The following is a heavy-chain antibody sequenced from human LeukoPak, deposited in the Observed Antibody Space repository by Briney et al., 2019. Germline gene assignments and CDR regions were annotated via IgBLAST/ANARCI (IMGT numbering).Heavy chain of an antibody. J-gene: IGHJ4*02. CDR3: ARVAAIDDYFDY. V-gene: IGHV4-59*01. CDR1: GSISSYY. D-gene: IGHD2-21*02. Sequence: SETLSLTCTVSGSISSYYWSWIRQPPGKGLEWIGYIYYSGSTNYNPSLKSRVTISVDTSKNQFSLKLSSVTAADTAVYYCARVAAIDDYFDYWGQGTLVTVSS. CDR2: IYYSGST.